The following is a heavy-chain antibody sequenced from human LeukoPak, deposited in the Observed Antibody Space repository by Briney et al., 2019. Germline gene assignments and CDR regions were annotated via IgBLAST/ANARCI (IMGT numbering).Heavy chain of an antibody. CDR2: IYPGDSDT. CDR1: GYSFTSYW. D-gene: IGHD6-19*01. Sequence: GESLKISCKGSGYSFTSYWIGWVRPMPGKGLEWMGIIYPGDSDTRYSPSFQGQVTISADKSISTAYLQWSSLKASDTAMYYCARIYSSGWYSGNWFDPWGQGTLVTVSS. V-gene: IGHV5-51*01. CDR3: ARIYSSGWYSGNWFDP. J-gene: IGHJ5*02.